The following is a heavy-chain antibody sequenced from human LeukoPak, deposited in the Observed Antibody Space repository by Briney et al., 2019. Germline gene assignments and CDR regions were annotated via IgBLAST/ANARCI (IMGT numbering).Heavy chain of an antibody. Sequence: SVKVSCKASVGTFSSYAISWVRQAPGQGLEWMGGIIPIFGTANYAQKFQGRVTITADESTSTAHMELSSLRSEDTAVYYCARGHGDYLRNLDWFDPWGQGTLVTVSS. CDR3: ARGHGDYLRNLDWFDP. CDR2: IIPIFGTA. V-gene: IGHV1-69*13. J-gene: IGHJ5*02. CDR1: VGTFSSYA. D-gene: IGHD4-17*01.